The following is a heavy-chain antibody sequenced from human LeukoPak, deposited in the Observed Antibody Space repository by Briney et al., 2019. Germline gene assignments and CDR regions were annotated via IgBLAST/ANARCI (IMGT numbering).Heavy chain of an antibody. CDR3: ARDDDGSGSYQLSTFDY. Sequence: PGGSLRLSCAAPGFTFSSYWMSWVRQAPGKGLEWVANIKQDGSEKYYVDSVKGRFTISRDNAKNSLYLQMNSLRAEDTAVYYCARDDDGSGSYQLSTFDYWGQGTLVTVSS. D-gene: IGHD3-10*01. J-gene: IGHJ4*02. CDR2: IKQDGSEK. V-gene: IGHV3-7*01. CDR1: GFTFSSYW.